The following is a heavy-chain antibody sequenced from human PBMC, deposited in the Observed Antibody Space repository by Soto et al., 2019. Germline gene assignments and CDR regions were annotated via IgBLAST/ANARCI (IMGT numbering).Heavy chain of an antibody. J-gene: IGHJ4*02. CDR2: IWYDGSNK. CDR3: ARGNSRYSSSWYSVLGY. CDR1: GFTFSSYG. D-gene: IGHD6-13*01. Sequence: QVQLVESGGGVVQPGRSLRLSCAASGFTFSSYGMHWVRQAPGKGLEWVAVIWYDGSNKYYADSVKGRFTISRDNSKNTLYLQMNSLRAEDTAVYYCARGNSRYSSSWYSVLGYWGQGTLATVSS. V-gene: IGHV3-33*01.